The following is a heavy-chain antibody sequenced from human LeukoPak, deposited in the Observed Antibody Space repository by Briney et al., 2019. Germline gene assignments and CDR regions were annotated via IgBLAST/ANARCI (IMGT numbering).Heavy chain of an antibody. CDR3: AKSHPAVTTTDWYFDL. V-gene: IGHV4-59*03. J-gene: IGHJ2*01. CDR2: ISYSGET. CDR1: GGSFSSDY. D-gene: IGHD4-17*01. Sequence: PSETLSLTCTVSGGSFSSDYWSWIRQSPGKGLEWIGYISYSGETKYSPSLKSRVTMSGDRSKNTFSLRMTSVTAADTAAYFCAKSHPAVTTTDWYFDLWGRGTLVTISS.